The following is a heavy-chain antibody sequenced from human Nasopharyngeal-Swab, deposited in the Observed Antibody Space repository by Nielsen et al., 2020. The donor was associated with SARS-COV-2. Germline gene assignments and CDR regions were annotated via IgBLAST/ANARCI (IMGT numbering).Heavy chain of an antibody. V-gene: IGHV3-9*01. CDR2: ISWNSGSI. J-gene: IGHJ4*02. CDR3: ARDKGRYSAGY. Sequence: SLKISCAASGFTFDDYAMHWVRQAPGKGLEWVSGISWNSGSIGYADSVKGRFTISRDNAKNSLYLQMNSLRAEDTAVYYCARDKGRYSAGYWGQGTLVTVSS. CDR1: GFTFDDYA. D-gene: IGHD3-9*01.